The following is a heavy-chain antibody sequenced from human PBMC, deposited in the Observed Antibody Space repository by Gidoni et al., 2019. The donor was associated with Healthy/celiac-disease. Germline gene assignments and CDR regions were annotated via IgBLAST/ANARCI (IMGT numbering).Heavy chain of an antibody. Sequence: EVQLVESGGGLIQPGGSLRLSCAASGFTVRSNYMSWVRQAPGKGLEWVSVIYSGGSTYYADSVKGRFTISRDNSKNTLYLQMNSLRAEDTAVYYCAREPSVYYDSSGPVGDYWGQGTLVTVSS. D-gene: IGHD3-22*01. CDR3: AREPSVYYDSSGPVGDY. J-gene: IGHJ4*02. V-gene: IGHV3-53*01. CDR1: GFTVRSNY. CDR2: IYSGGST.